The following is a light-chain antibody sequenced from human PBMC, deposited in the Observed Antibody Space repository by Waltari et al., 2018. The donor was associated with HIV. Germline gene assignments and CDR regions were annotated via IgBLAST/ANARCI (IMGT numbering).Light chain of an antibody. Sequence: DIVMNQSPLSLPVTPGEPASISCRSSQSLLHSNGYNYLDWYLQKPGQSPQLLIYLGSNRASEVPDRFSGSGSGTDFTLKISRVEAEDVGVYYCMQALQTPFTFGPGTKVDIK. J-gene: IGKJ3*01. V-gene: IGKV2-28*01. CDR1: QSLLHSNGYNY. CDR3: MQALQTPFT. CDR2: LGS.